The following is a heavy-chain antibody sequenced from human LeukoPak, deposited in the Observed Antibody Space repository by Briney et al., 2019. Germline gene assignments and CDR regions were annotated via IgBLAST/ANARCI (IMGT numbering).Heavy chain of an antibody. J-gene: IGHJ5*02. D-gene: IGHD3-22*01. CDR1: GGSISSGSYY. V-gene: IGHV4-61*02. CDR2: IDTSGST. Sequence: SQTLSLTCTVSGGSISSGSYYWTWIRQPAGKGLEWIGRIDTSGSTNYGPSLKSRVTISVDTSKNQFSLKLSSVTAADTAVYYCARAASYDSSGSYTPWGQGTLVTVSS. CDR3: ARAASYDSSGSYTP.